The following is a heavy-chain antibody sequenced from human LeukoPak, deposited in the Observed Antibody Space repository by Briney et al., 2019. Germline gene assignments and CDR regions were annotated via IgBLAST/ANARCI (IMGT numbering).Heavy chain of an antibody. CDR3: ARSYGSGRRDAFDF. V-gene: IGHV1-2*02. CDR1: KYTFTDYY. D-gene: IGHD3-10*01. CDR2: INPNSGGA. Sequence: ASVKVSCKPSKYTFTDYYLHWVRQAPGQGLEWMGWINPNSGGASYAQKFQGRVTMTRDTSISTAYTELSRLRSDDTAVYYCARSYGSGRRDAFDFWGQGTMVTVSS. J-gene: IGHJ3*01.